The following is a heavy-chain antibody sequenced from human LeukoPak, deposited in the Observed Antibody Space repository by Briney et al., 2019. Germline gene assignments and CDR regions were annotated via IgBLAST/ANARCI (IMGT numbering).Heavy chain of an antibody. Sequence: SETLSLTCTVSGGSISSGGYYWSWIRQHPGKGLEWIGYIYYSGSTYYNPSLKSRVTISVDTSKNQFSLKLSSVTAADTAVYYCARRCSSTSCDAGEAVDYWGQGTLATVSS. D-gene: IGHD2-2*01. CDR3: ARRCSSTSCDAGEAVDY. CDR2: IYYSGST. V-gene: IGHV4-31*03. CDR1: GGSISSGGYY. J-gene: IGHJ4*02.